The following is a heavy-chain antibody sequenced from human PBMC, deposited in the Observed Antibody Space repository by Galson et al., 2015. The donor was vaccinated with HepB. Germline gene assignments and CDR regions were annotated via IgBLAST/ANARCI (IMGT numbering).Heavy chain of an antibody. CDR1: GYTLTELS. Sequence: SVKVSCKVSGYTLTELSMHWVRQAPGKGLEWMGGFDPEDGETIYAQKFQGRVTITADESTSTAYMELSSLRSEDTAVYYCAREDIQPDIVATTGGWFDPWGQGTLVTVSS. J-gene: IGHJ5*02. D-gene: IGHD5-12*01. V-gene: IGHV1-24*01. CDR3: AREDIQPDIVATTGGWFDP. CDR2: FDPEDGET.